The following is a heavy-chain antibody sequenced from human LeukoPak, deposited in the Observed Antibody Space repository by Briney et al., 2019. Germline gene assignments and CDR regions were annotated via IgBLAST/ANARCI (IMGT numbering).Heavy chain of an antibody. Sequence: GGSLRLSCAASGFTFSSYAMSWVRQAPGKGLEWVSAISGSGGSTYYADSVKGRFTISRDNSKNTPYLQMNSLRAEDTAVYYCAKDPYLGIQLWSGPDYWGQGTLITVSS. CDR2: ISGSGGST. J-gene: IGHJ4*02. CDR3: AKDPYLGIQLWSGPDY. D-gene: IGHD5-18*01. CDR1: GFTFSSYA. V-gene: IGHV3-23*01.